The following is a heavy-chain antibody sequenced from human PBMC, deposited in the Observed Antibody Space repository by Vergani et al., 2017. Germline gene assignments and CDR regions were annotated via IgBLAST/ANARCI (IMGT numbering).Heavy chain of an antibody. CDR3: ARGTSYFDY. CDR1: GFTFSSYS. D-gene: IGHD2-2*01. V-gene: IGHV4-34*01. J-gene: IGHJ4*02. CDR2: INHSGST. Sequence: VQLVESGGGLVKPGGSLRLSCAASGFTFSSYSMNWVRQPPGKGLEWIGEINHSGSTNYNPSLKSRVTISVDTSKNQFSLKLSSVTAADTAVYYCARGTSYFDYWGQGTLVTVSS.